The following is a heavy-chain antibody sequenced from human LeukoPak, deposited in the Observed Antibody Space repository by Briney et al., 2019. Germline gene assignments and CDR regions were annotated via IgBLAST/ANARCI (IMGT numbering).Heavy chain of an antibody. CDR1: GFTFSSYA. Sequence: GGSLRLSCAASGFTFSSYAMSWVRQAPGKGLEWVSAISGSGGSTYYADSVKGRFTISRDNSKNTLYLQMDSLRAEDTAVYYCAKGHGDASGYYYFDSWGQGTLVTVSS. CDR3: AKGHGDASGYYYFDS. V-gene: IGHV3-23*01. J-gene: IGHJ4*02. D-gene: IGHD3-22*01. CDR2: ISGSGGST.